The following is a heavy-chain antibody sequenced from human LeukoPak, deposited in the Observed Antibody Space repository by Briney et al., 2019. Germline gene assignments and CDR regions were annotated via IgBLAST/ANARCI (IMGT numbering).Heavy chain of an antibody. CDR3: AKDLWFGELLGPFDY. Sequence: GGSLRLSCAASGFTFSTFAMIWVRQPPGKGLEWVSSIFPSGGEIHYADSVRGRFTISRDNSKSTLSLQMNSLRAEDTAVYYCAKDLWFGELLGPFDYWGQGTLVTVSS. V-gene: IGHV3-23*01. CDR2: IFPSGGEI. D-gene: IGHD3-10*01. J-gene: IGHJ4*02. CDR1: GFTFSTFA.